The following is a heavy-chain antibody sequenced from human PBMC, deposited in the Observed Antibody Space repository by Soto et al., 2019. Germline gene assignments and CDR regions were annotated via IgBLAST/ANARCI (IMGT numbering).Heavy chain of an antibody. CDR1: GYTFTSYG. Sequence: ASVKVSCKASGYTFTSYGISWVRQAPGKGLEGMGWISAYNGNTNYAQKLQGRVTMTTDTSTSTAYMELRSLRSDDTAVYYCSRDSRSGSYYYYYGMDVWGQGTTVTVSS. CDR3: SRDSRSGSYYYYYGMDV. J-gene: IGHJ6*02. V-gene: IGHV1-18*01. D-gene: IGHD2-15*01. CDR2: ISAYNGNT.